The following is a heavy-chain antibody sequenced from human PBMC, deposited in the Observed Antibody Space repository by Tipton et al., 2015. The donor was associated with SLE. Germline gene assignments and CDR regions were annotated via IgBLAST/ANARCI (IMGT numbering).Heavy chain of an antibody. D-gene: IGHD3-10*01. CDR2: IYYSGNT. Sequence: TLSLTCTVSGGSISSGGYYWGWIRQHPGKGLEWIGYIYYSGNTYYNPSLKSRVIISLDTSKNQFSLSLISVTAADTAVYYCARKSFGSGSLPDFYFYGMDVWGQGTMVTVSS. J-gene: IGHJ6*02. CDR3: ARKSFGSGSLPDFYFYGMDV. CDR1: GGSISSGGYY. V-gene: IGHV4-31*03.